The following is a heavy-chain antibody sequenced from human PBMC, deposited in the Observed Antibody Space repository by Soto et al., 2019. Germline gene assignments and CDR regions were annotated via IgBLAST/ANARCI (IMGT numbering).Heavy chain of an antibody. J-gene: IGHJ4*02. CDR1: GFSLSTSGVG. D-gene: IGHD2-15*01. V-gene: IGHV2-5*02. CDR3: AHSLYCSGGSCSMYYFDY. Sequence: ITLKESGPTLVKPTQTLTLTCTFSGFSLSTSGVGVGWIRQPPGKALEWLALIYWDDDKRYSPSLKSRLTITKDTSKNQVVLTMTNMDPVDTATYYCAHSLYCSGGSCSMYYFDYWGQGTLVTVSS. CDR2: IYWDDDK.